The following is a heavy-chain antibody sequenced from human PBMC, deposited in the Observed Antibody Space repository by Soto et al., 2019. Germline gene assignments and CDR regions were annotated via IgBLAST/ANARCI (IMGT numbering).Heavy chain of an antibody. CDR2: VHPDSGGT. Sequence: ASVKVSCKTSGYIFTDHLIHWVRQSPGQGLQWVGWVHPDSGGTDVAQAFQDRVTMTADTSITTAYMDLARLRPDDTAIFYCARGAQGFFPVSGIYFYFDHWGQGTPVTVSS. CDR1: GYIFTDHL. J-gene: IGHJ4*02. V-gene: IGHV1-2*02. D-gene: IGHD3-22*01. CDR3: ARGAQGFFPVSGIYFYFDH.